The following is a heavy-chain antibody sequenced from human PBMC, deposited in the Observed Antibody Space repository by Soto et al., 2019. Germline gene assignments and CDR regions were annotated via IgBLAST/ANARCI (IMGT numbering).Heavy chain of an antibody. CDR3: TRAMSKDRTRIAVAGTRFDY. J-gene: IGHJ4*02. CDR2: IRSKAYGGTT. V-gene: IGHV3-49*03. CDR1: GFTFGDYA. Sequence: GGSLRLSCTASGFTFGDYAMSWFRQAPGKGLEWVGFIRSKAYGGTTEYAASVKGRFTISRDDSKSIAYLQMNSLKTEDTAVYYCTRAMSKDRTRIAVAGTRFDYWGQGTLVTVSS. D-gene: IGHD6-19*01.